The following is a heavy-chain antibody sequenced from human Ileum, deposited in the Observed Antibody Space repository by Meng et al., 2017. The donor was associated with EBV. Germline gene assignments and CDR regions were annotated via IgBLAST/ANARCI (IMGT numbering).Heavy chain of an antibody. D-gene: IGHD1-26*01. J-gene: IGHJ4*02. CDR3: ANDGAIVGASNYYFES. V-gene: IGHV1-69*11. CDR1: ASILHNYA. Sequence: QGQSEQSGAEVGKLGTSVRASCKASASILHNYAVTWVRQGPGQGLGWVVTIFHIISATNSAPKLQDRVTSSADAATNTAYMELRGLRPDDTALYSCANDGAIVGASNYYFESWGQGTLVTVSS. CDR2: IFHIISAT.